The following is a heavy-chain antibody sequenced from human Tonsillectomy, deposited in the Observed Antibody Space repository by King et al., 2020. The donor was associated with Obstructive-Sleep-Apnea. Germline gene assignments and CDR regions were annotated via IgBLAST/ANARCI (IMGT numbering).Heavy chain of an antibody. J-gene: IGHJ6*02. D-gene: IGHD2-15*01. Sequence: VQLVESGGGVVQPGRSLRLSCAASGFTFSSYAMHWVRQAPGKGLEWVAVISYDGSNKYYADSVKGRFTISRDNSKNTLYLQMNSLRAEDTVVYYCARDPGYCSGGSCYSGGMDVWGQGTTVTVSS. V-gene: IGHV3-30-3*01. CDR3: ARDPGYCSGGSCYSGGMDV. CDR2: ISYDGSNK. CDR1: GFTFSSYA.